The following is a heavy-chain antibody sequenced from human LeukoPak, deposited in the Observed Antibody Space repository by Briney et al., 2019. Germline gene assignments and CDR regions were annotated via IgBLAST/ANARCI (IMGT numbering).Heavy chain of an antibody. V-gene: IGHV1-69*05. CDR1: GGTFSSYA. Sequence: SVKVSCKASGGTFSSYAISWVRQAPGQGLEWMGGIIPIFGTANYAQKFQGRVTITTDESTSTAYMELSSLRSEDTAVYYCARDKGYGSGWFREFDYWGQGTLVTVSS. J-gene: IGHJ4*02. CDR3: ARDKGYGSGWFREFDY. CDR2: IIPIFGTA. D-gene: IGHD6-19*01.